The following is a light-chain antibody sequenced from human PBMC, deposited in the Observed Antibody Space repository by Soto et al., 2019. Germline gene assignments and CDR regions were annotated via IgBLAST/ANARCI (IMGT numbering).Light chain of an antibody. V-gene: IGLV2-14*03. CDR2: DVN. Sequence: QSVLTQPASVSGSPGQSITISCTGTSSDVGGYNFVSWYQHHPGKAPKLMIYDVNNRPSGVSNRFSGSKSGNTASLTISGLQAEDEADYYCNSYRSGGTYVFGTGTKVTVL. CDR1: SSDVGGYNF. J-gene: IGLJ1*01. CDR3: NSYRSGGTYV.